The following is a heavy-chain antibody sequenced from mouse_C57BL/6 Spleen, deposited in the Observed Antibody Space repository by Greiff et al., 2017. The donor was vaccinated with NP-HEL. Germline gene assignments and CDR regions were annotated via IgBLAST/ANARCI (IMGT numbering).Heavy chain of an antibody. D-gene: IGHD1-1*01. Sequence: VQLQQSGAELVRPGASVKLSCTASGFNIKDDYMHWVKQRPEQGLEWIGWIDPENGDTEYASKFQGKAPITADTSSNTAYLQLSSLTSEDTAVYYCTFSTVVAHYYAMDYWGQGTSVTVSS. CDR1: GFNIKDDY. J-gene: IGHJ4*01. V-gene: IGHV14-4*01. CDR2: IDPENGDT. CDR3: TFSTVVAHYYAMDY.